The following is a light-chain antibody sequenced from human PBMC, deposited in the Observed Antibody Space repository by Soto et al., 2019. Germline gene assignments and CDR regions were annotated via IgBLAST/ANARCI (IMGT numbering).Light chain of an antibody. J-gene: IGLJ2*01. Sequence: QSALTQPASVSGSPGQSITISCTGTSSAFGGYNYVSWYQQHPGKAPQLMIYEVSNRPSGVSNRFSGSKSGNTASLTISGLQAEDEADYYCSSYTTSNTVIFGGGTKLTVL. CDR3: SSYTTSNTVI. V-gene: IGLV2-14*01. CDR2: EVS. CDR1: SSAFGGYNY.